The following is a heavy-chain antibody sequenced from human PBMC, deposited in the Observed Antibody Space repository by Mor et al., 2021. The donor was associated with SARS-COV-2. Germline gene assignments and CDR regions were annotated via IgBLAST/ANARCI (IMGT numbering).Heavy chain of an antibody. V-gene: IGHV3-11*01. J-gene: IGHJ6*02. Sequence: DSVKGRFTIFRDNAKNSLYLQMNSLRADDTAVYYCASPPLTRVVNFGMDVWGQGTTVIVSS. CDR3: ASPPLTRVVNFGMDV. D-gene: IGHD4-17*01.